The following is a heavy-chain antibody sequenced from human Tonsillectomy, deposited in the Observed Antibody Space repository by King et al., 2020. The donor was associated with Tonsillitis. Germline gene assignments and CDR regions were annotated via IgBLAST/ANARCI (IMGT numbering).Heavy chain of an antibody. CDR1: GFTFSSHA. Sequence: VQLVESGGGLVQPGGSLRLSCAASGFTFSSHAMSWVRQAPGKGLEWFSTIRGSGGSTYYADSVKGRFTISRDNSKNTLYLQMNSLRAEDTAVYYCAKGGYDTSGYSEWLDAFDIWGQGTMVTVSS. CDR2: IRGSGGST. CDR3: AKGGYDTSGYSEWLDAFDI. V-gene: IGHV3-23*04. J-gene: IGHJ3*02. D-gene: IGHD3-22*01.